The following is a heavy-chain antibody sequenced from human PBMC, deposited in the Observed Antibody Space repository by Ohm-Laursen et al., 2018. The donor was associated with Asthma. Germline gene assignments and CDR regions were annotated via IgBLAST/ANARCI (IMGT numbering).Heavy chain of an antibody. D-gene: IGHD4-11*01. CDR1: GFTFSSYA. J-gene: IGHJ5*02. CDR2: IIYSGGTT. CDR3: ARAPTITTIFYS. Sequence: GSLRLSCSASGFTFSSYAMSWVRQAPGKGLEWVAIIYSGGTTFYADSVKDRFTVSRDNSKNTVYLQMNSLRAEDTAVYYCARAPTITTIFYSWGLGTLVTVSS. V-gene: IGHV3-23*01.